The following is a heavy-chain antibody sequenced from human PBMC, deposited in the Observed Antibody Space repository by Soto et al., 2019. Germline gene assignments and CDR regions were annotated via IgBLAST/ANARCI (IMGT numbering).Heavy chain of an antibody. CDR2: IIPIFGTA. Sequence: SVKVSCKASGGTFSSYAISWVRQAPGQGLEWMGGIIPIFGTANYAQKFQGRVTITADKSTSTAYMELSSLRSEDTAVYYCARELELPLGSDYWGQGTLVTVSS. V-gene: IGHV1-69*06. CDR1: GGTFSSYA. CDR3: ARELELPLGSDY. D-gene: IGHD1-7*01. J-gene: IGHJ4*02.